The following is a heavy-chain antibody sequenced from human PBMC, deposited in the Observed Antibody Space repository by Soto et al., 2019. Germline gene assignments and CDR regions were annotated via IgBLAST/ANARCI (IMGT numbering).Heavy chain of an antibody. CDR3: ARDLKGDSYGYPYYYYGMDV. CDR1: GYTFTSYA. V-gene: IGHV1-3*01. CDR2: INAGNGNT. J-gene: IGHJ6*02. Sequence: ASVKVSCKASGYTFTSYAMHWVRQAPGQRLEWMGWINAGNGNTKYSQKFQGRVTITRDTSASTAYMELSSLRSEDTAVYYCARDLKGDSYGYPYYYYGMDVWGQGTTVTVSS. D-gene: IGHD5-18*01.